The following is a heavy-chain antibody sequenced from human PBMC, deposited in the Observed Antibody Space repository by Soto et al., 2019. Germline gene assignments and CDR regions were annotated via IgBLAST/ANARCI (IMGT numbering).Heavy chain of an antibody. D-gene: IGHD1-7*01. Sequence: PSETLSLTCTVSGGSISSGGYYWSWIRQHPGKGLEWIGYIYYSGSTYYNPSLKSRVTISVDTSKNQFSLKLSSVTAADTAVYYCAHTPFCTDTNWNYGKNCYYFDYWGQGTLVTVSS. V-gene: IGHV4-31*03. CDR2: IYYSGST. J-gene: IGHJ4*02. CDR1: GGSISSGGYY. CDR3: AHTPFCTDTNWNYGKNCYYFDY.